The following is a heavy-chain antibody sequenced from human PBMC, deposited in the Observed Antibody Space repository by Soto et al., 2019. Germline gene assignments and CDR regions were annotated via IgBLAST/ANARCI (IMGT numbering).Heavy chain of an antibody. D-gene: IGHD6-19*01. CDR2: ISGIGSSI. Sequence: EVQLLESGGGLVQPGGSLRLSCAASGFTFSNYAMSWVRQAPGKGLEWVSAISGIGSSIYYADSVKGRFTISRDNSKNSLYQQMNSLRAEDTAVYYCAKNRDTGVAGTSCWFDPWGQGTLVTVSS. CDR1: GFTFSNYA. V-gene: IGHV3-23*01. J-gene: IGHJ5*02. CDR3: AKNRDTGVAGTSCWFDP.